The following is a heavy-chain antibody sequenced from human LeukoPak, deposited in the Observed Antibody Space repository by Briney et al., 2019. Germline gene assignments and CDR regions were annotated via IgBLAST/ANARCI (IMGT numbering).Heavy chain of an antibody. CDR1: GGSISSYY. CDR2: IYYSGST. V-gene: IGHV4-59*13. Sequence: PSETLSLTCTVYGGSISSYYWSWIRQPPGKGLQWIGYIYYSGSTYYNPSLDSRVTISVDTSKNHFSLKLSSVTAADTAVYYCARRGDYVALDYWGQGTLVTVSS. J-gene: IGHJ4*02. D-gene: IGHD4-17*01. CDR3: ARRGDYVALDY.